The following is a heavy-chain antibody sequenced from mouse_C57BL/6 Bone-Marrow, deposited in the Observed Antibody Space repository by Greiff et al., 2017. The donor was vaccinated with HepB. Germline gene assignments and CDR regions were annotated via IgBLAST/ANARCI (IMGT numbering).Heavy chain of an antibody. Sequence: VQVVESGPGLVQPSQSLSITCTVSGFSLTSYGVHWVRQSPGKGLEWLGVIWRGGSTDYNAAFMSRLSITKDNSKSQVFFKMISLQADDTAIYYCATPYYYGSSPIVTTVNRDAMDYWGQGTSVTVSS. J-gene: IGHJ4*01. V-gene: IGHV2-5*01. D-gene: IGHD1-1*01. CDR1: GFSLTSYG. CDR2: IWRGGST. CDR3: ATPYYYGSSPIVTTVNRDAMDY.